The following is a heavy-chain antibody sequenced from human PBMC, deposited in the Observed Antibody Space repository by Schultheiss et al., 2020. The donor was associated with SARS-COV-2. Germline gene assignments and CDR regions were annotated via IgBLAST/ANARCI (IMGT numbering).Heavy chain of an antibody. CDR3: ASTRSRRATAVDY. CDR2: IYYSGST. D-gene: IGHD2-15*01. Sequence: SETLSLTCTVSGGSISSGDYYWSWIRQPPGKGLEWIGSIYYSGSTYYNPSLKSRVTISVDTSKNQFSLKLSSVTAADTAVYYCASTRSRRATAVDYWGQGTLVTVSS. J-gene: IGHJ4*02. V-gene: IGHV4-39*01. CDR1: GGSISSGDYY.